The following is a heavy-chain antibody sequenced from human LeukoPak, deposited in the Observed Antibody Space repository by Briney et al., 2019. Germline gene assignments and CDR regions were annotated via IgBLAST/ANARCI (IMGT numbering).Heavy chain of an antibody. CDR1: GGSISGYY. J-gene: IGHJ3*02. D-gene: IGHD6-19*01. CDR2: IYASGST. V-gene: IGHV4-4*07. Sequence: PSETLSLTCTVSGGSISGYYWNWIRQPAGKGLEWIGRIYASGSTNYNPSLKSRVSMSIEKSKSQFSLKLNSVTAADTAIYYCARDFRISGWTDACDIWGQGTMVTVSS. CDR3: ARDFRISGWTDACDI.